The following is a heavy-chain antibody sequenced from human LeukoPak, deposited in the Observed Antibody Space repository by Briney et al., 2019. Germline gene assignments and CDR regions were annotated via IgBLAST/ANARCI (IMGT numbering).Heavy chain of an antibody. CDR2: INHSGGA. J-gene: IGHJ6*03. Sequence: PSETLSLTCAVYGGSFSGHYWSWIRQPPGKGLEWIGEINHSGGANYNPSLKSRVPMSVDTSKNQFSLNLTSVTAADTAVYYCARYGTYYYCYYMDVWGKGTTATVSS. CDR3: ARYGTYYYCYYMDV. D-gene: IGHD4-17*01. CDR1: GGSFSGHY. V-gene: IGHV4-34*01.